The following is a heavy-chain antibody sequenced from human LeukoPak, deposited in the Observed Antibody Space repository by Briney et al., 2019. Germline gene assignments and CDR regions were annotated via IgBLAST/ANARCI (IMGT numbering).Heavy chain of an antibody. V-gene: IGHV1-69*04. J-gene: IGHJ4*02. D-gene: IGHD3-3*01. CDR1: GGTFSSYA. Sequence: GASVKVSCKASGGTFSSYAISWVRQAPGQGLEWMGRIIPILGIANYAQKFQGRVTLTADKSTSTAYMELSSLRSEDTAVYYCAYDFWSGYIFDYWGQGTLVTVSS. CDR3: AYDFWSGYIFDY. CDR2: IIPILGIA.